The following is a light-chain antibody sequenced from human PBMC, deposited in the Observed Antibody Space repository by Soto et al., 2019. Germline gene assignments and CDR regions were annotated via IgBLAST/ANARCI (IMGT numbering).Light chain of an antibody. CDR3: SSYTRSNTGV. CDR1: SSDVGGYNY. V-gene: IGLV2-14*03. J-gene: IGLJ3*02. CDR2: DVS. Sequence: QSALTQPASVSGSPGQSITISCTGTSSDVGGYNYVSWYQQHPGKATKLMIYDVSNQPSGVSNRFAGSKSGNTASLTSSGLQAEDEADYYCSSYTRSNTGVFGGGTKVTVL.